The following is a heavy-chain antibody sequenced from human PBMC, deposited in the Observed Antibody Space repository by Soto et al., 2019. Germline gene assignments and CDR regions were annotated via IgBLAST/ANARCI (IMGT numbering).Heavy chain of an antibody. D-gene: IGHD6-6*01. J-gene: IGHJ2*01. CDR3: AKDVAARFLFYWYFDL. CDR2: ISWNSGSI. CDR1: GFTFDDYA. Sequence: EVQLVESGGGLVQPGRSLRLSCAASGFTFDDYAMHWVRQAPGKGLEWVSGISWNSGSIGYADSVKGRFTISRDNAKNSLYLQMNSLRAEDTALYYCAKDVAARFLFYWYFDLWGRGTLVTVSS. V-gene: IGHV3-9*01.